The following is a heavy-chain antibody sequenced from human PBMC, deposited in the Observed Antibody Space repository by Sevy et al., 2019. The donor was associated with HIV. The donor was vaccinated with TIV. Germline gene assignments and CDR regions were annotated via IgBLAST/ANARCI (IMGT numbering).Heavy chain of an antibody. CDR2: ISGSGTRT. V-gene: IGHV3-23*01. Sequence: GGSLRLSCAVSGFSFDSYGMTWVRQAPGKGLEWVSGISGSGTRTYYADSVKGRFIISRDNSKNTLYLQMNSPRSEDTAIDYGGKGGGGHYDPDEIGYYFYYYNMDVWGKGTTVTVSS. J-gene: IGHJ6*03. CDR3: GKGGGGHYDPDEIGYYFYYYNMDV. CDR1: GFSFDSYG. D-gene: IGHD3-22*01.